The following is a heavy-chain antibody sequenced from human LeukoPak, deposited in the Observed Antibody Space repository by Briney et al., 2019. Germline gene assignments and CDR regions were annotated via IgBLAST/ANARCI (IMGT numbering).Heavy chain of an antibody. D-gene: IGHD3-3*01. CDR2: MNPNSGNT. CDR1: GYTFTSYD. CDR3: ARGGLRFSGYYYYYMDV. J-gene: IGHJ6*03. Sequence: GASVKVSCKASGYTFTSYDINWVRQATGQGLEWMGWMNPNSGNTGYAQKFQGRVTITRNTSISTAYMELSSLRSEDTAVYYCARGGLRFSGYYYYYMDVWGKGTTVTVSS. V-gene: IGHV1-8*01.